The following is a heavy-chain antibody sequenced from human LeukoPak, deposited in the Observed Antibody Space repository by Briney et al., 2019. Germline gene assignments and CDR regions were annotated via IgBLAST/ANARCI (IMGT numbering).Heavy chain of an antibody. CDR1: GGSISSSTHY. J-gene: IGHJ6*03. V-gene: IGHV4-39*01. D-gene: IGHD3/OR15-3a*01. CDR2: IYYSGTT. CDR3: ARLPRGGRPPMISLYYYMDV. Sequence: PSETLSLTCTVSGGSISSSTHYWAWIRQPPGQGLEWLGSIYYSGTTYYNPSLKRRAIISVDTSKNQFSLKLSSVTAADTAVYYCARLPRGGRPPMISLYYYMDVWGKGTTVIVSS.